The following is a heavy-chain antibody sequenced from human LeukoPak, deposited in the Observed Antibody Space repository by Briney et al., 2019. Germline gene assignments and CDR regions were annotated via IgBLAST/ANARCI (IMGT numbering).Heavy chain of an antibody. CDR2: INHSGST. V-gene: IGHV4-34*01. CDR3: ARGAEYSSSPSEYYYYYMDV. Sequence: SETLSLTCAVYGGSFSGYYWSWIRQPPGKGLEWIGEINHSGSTNYNPSLKSRVTISVDTSKNQFSLKLSSVTAADTAVYYCARGAEYSSSPSEYYYYYMDVWGKGTTVTVSS. D-gene: IGHD6-6*01. CDR1: GGSFSGYY. J-gene: IGHJ6*03.